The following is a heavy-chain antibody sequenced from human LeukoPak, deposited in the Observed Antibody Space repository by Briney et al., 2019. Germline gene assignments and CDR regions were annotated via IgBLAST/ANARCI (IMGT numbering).Heavy chain of an antibody. CDR1: GYIFTNYA. V-gene: IGHV1-18*01. CDR3: ARGPRDYVNGFDA. J-gene: IGHJ5*02. D-gene: IGHD3-10*02. Sequence: ASVNVSCKTSGYIFTNYASSWVRQAPGQGLEWMGWISAYNGNTKYAQKLQGRVTMTTDTSTSTAYMELRSLRSDDTAVYYCARGPRDYVNGFDAWGQGTLVTVSS. CDR2: ISAYNGNT.